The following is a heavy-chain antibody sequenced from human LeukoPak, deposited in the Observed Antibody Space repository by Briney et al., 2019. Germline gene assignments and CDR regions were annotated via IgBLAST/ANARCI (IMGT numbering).Heavy chain of an antibody. D-gene: IGHD3-22*01. CDR2: IYPGDSDT. CDR1: GYSFTSYW. J-gene: IGHJ1*01. CDR3: ARLSRDYDSSGSSVYFQH. V-gene: IGHV5-51*01. Sequence: GESLKISCKGSGYSFTSYWIGRVRQMPGKGLEWVGIIYPGDSDTRYSPSFQGQVTISADKSISTAYLQWSSLKASDTAMYYCARLSRDYDSSGSSVYFQHWGQGTLVTVSS.